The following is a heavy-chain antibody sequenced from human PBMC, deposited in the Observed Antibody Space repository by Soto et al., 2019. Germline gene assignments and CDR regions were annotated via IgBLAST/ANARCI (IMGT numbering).Heavy chain of an antibody. CDR2: IYYSGST. V-gene: IGHV4-59*01. Sequence: PSETLSLTCTVSGGSISSYYWSWIRQPPGKGLEWIGYIYYSGSTNYNPSLKSRVTISVDTSKNQFSLKLSSVTAADTAVYYCERGTYIYGYFDYWGQGTRVTVSA. CDR1: GGSISSYY. D-gene: IGHD5-18*01. CDR3: ERGTYIYGYFDY. J-gene: IGHJ4*02.